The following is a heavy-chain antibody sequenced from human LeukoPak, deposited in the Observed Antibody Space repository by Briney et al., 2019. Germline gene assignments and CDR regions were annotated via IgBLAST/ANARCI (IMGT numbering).Heavy chain of an antibody. D-gene: IGHD3-16*02. J-gene: IGHJ4*02. CDR2: IYYSGST. CDR3: AKLRLGELSLYLDY. V-gene: IGHV4-59*08. Sequence: SETLSLTCTVSGGSISSYYWSWIRQPPGKGLEWIGYIYYSGSTNYNPSLKSRVTISVDTSKNQFSLKLSSVTAADTAVYYCAKLRLGELSLYLDYWGQGTLVTVSS. CDR1: GGSISSYY.